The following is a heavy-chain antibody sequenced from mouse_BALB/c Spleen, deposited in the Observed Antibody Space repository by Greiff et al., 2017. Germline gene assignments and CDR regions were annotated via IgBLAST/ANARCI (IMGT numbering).Heavy chain of an antibody. Sequence: LQQPGSELVRPGASVKLSCKASGYTFTSYWMHWVKQRPGQGLEWIGNIYPGRGSTNYDEKFKSKATLTVDTSSSTAYMQLSSLTSEDSAVYYCTCPYYGNYLYYFDYWGQGTTLTVSS. V-gene: IGHV1S22*01. J-gene: IGHJ2*01. CDR3: TCPYYGNYLYYFDY. D-gene: IGHD2-10*01. CDR1: GYTFTSYW. CDR2: IYPGRGST.